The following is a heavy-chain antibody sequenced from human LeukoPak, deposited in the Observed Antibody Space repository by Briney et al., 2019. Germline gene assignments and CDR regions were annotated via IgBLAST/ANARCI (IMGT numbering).Heavy chain of an antibody. CDR2: INPNSGGT. D-gene: IGHD6-19*01. CDR1: GYTFTGYY. Sequence: GASVKVSCKASGYTFTGYYMHWVRQAPGQGLEWMGWINPNSGGTNYAQKFQGRVTMTRDTSISTAYMELSRLRSDDTAVYYCARFVSSASQVFDYWGQGTLVTVSS. J-gene: IGHJ4*02. CDR3: ARFVSSASQVFDY. V-gene: IGHV1-2*02.